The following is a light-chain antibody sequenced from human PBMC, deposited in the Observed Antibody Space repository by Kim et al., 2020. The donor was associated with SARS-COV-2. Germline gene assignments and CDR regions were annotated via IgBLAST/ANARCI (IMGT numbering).Light chain of an antibody. J-gene: IGKJ2*01. CDR3: QQSYSTPRT. Sequence: ASVGDRVTITCQASQSISSYLNWYQQKPGKAPKLLIYAASSLQSGVPSRFSGSGSGTDFTLTISSLQPEDFATYYCQQSYSTPRTFGQGTKLEI. CDR2: AAS. CDR1: QSISSY. V-gene: IGKV1-39*01.